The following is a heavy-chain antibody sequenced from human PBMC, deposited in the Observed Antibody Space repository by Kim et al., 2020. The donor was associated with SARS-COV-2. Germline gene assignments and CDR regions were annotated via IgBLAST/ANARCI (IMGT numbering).Heavy chain of an antibody. D-gene: IGHD3-10*01. CDR3: ATGEVRGVIPIDY. J-gene: IGHJ4*02. Sequence: YAQKFQGRVTMTEDTSTDTAYMELSSLRSEDTAVYYCATGEVRGVIPIDYWGQGTLVTVSS. V-gene: IGHV1-24*01.